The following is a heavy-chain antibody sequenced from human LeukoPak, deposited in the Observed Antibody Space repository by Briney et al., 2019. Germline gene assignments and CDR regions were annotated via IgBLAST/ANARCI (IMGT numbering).Heavy chain of an antibody. Sequence: SETLSLTCAVSGYSISSGYYWGWIRQPPGKGLEWIRSIYHIGGTNYNPSLKSPDTISVDTSKNQFSLQLSSVTAADTAVYYCARDGYYYGSGSYYNNWFDPWGQGTLVTVSS. CDR2: IYHIGGT. CDR1: GYSISSGYY. V-gene: IGHV4-38-2*02. J-gene: IGHJ5*02. D-gene: IGHD3-10*01. CDR3: ARDGYYYGSGSYYNNWFDP.